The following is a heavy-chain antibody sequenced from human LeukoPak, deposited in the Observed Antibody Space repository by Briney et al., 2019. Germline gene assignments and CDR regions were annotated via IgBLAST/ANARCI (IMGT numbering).Heavy chain of an antibody. CDR3: TTDLGLTMIWGVIVS. Sequence: PGGSLRLSCAASGFTFTNAWMTWVRQAPGKGLEWVGRIKSKGDGETTDYAAPVKGRFSMSRDDSKATMYLQMYSLEAEDTAVYYCTTDLGLTMIWGVIVSWGQGALVTVSS. D-gene: IGHD3-10*01. CDR1: GFTFTNAW. V-gene: IGHV3-15*01. CDR2: IKSKGDGETT. J-gene: IGHJ4*02.